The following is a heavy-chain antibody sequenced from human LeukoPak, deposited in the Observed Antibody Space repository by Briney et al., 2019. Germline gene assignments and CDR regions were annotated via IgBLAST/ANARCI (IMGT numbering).Heavy chain of an antibody. J-gene: IGHJ4*02. CDR2: ISGGGDST. D-gene: IGHD6-19*01. CDR3: SKAYSSVWSHIGLFDY. Sequence: GGSLRLSCAASGFTFSNYSMICVRQAPGKGREWFSGISGGGDSTYYDDPAKGRFTTFRANSQDTPYLQLNSRRAEDNAVYYYSKAYSSVWSHIGLFDYWGQGTLVTVSS. CDR1: GFTFSNYS. V-gene: IGHV3-23*01.